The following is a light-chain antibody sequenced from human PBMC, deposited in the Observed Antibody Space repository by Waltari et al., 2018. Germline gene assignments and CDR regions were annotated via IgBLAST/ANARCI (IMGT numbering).Light chain of an antibody. V-gene: IGLV1-40*01. CDR3: QSYDSSLSGSYV. Sequence: QSVLTQPPSVSGAPGQRVTISCTGSSSNIGAGYDVHWYQQLPGTAPKLLIYGNGKRPSGFPDRFSGSKSGTSASLAITGLQAEDEADYYCQSYDSSLSGSYVFGTGTKVTVL. J-gene: IGLJ1*01. CDR1: SSNIGAGYD. CDR2: GNG.